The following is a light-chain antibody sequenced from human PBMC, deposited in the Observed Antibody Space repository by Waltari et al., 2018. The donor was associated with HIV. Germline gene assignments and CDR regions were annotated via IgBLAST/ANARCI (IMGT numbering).Light chain of an antibody. CDR3: AAWDDNLNGWV. V-gene: IGLV1-44*01. Sequence: QSLLTQPPSVSGTPGQRITISCSGSTSNIGTNTLSWYQQLPGTAPQLVIHSNKRRPSGVPDRFAGSKSGTSAALAISGLQSEDEADYYCAAWDDNLNGWVFGGRTKLTVL. J-gene: IGLJ3*02. CDR1: TSNIGTNT. CDR2: SNK.